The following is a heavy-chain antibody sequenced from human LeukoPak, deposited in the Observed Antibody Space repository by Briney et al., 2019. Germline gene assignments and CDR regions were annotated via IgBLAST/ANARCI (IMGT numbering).Heavy chain of an antibody. CDR3: ARVAVAGTQYFQH. Sequence: PGGSLRLSCAASGFTFSDYYMSWIRQAPGKGLEWVSYISSSSSYTNYADSVKGRFTISRDNAKNSLYLQVNSLRAEDTAVYYCARVAVAGTQYFQHWGQGTLVTVSS. J-gene: IGHJ1*01. V-gene: IGHV3-11*06. D-gene: IGHD6-19*01. CDR1: GFTFSDYY. CDR2: ISSSSSYT.